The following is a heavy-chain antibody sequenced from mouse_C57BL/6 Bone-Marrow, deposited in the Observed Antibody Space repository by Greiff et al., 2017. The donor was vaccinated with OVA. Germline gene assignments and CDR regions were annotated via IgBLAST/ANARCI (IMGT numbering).Heavy chain of an antibody. Sequence: EVQGVESGEGLVKPGGSLKLSCAASGFTFSSYAMSWVRQTPEKRLEWVAYISSGGDYIYYADTVKGRFTISRDNARNTLYLQMSSLKSEDTAMYYCTRERLGLGYFDYWGQGTTLTVSS. D-gene: IGHD4-1*01. CDR2: ISSGGDYI. CDR3: TRERLGLGYFDY. CDR1: GFTFSSYA. V-gene: IGHV5-9-1*02. J-gene: IGHJ2*01.